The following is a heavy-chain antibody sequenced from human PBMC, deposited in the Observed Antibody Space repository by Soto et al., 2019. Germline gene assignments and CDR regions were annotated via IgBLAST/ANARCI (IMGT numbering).Heavy chain of an antibody. CDR3: ARGVSAGVDY. Sequence: VKVSCKASGYSFTSLDINWVRQTAGQGLEWMGWMEPSTGRTGYAQKFQGRVTMTRDTSINTAYMELTTLTSDDTAFYYCARGVSAGVDYWGQGTLVTV. CDR2: MEPSTGRT. CDR1: GYSFTSLD. J-gene: IGHJ4*02. V-gene: IGHV1-8*01. D-gene: IGHD1-26*01.